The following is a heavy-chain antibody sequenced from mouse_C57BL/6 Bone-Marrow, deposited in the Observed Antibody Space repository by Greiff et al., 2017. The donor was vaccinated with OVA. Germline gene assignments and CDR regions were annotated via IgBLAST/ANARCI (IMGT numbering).Heavy chain of an antibody. V-gene: IGHV1-19*01. CDR3: ARLWLLRDY. CDR1: GYTFTDYY. D-gene: IGHD2-3*01. CDR2: INPYNGGT. J-gene: IGHJ2*01. Sequence: VQLKESGPVLVKPGASVKMSCKASGYTFTDYYMNWVKQSHGKSLEWIGVINPYNGGTSYNQKFKGKATLTVDKSSSTAYMELNSLTSEDSAVYYCARLWLLRDYWGQGTTLTVSS.